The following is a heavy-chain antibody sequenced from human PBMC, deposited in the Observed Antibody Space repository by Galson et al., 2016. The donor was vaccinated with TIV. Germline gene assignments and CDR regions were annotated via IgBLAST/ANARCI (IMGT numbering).Heavy chain of an antibody. V-gene: IGHV4-30-4*08. CDR2: IYYSGST. J-gene: IGHJ4*02. Sequence: TLSLTCTVSGGSIKSGGNYWTWIRQHPGKGLEWIGYIYYSGSTYYNASLRSRLAISVDTSKNQFSLKLNSVTAAATAVYYCARDVVLYCTASSCLPRSFGRWGEGILVTVSS. CDR3: ARDVVLYCTASSCLPRSFGR. CDR1: GGSIKSGGNY. D-gene: IGHD2-2*01.